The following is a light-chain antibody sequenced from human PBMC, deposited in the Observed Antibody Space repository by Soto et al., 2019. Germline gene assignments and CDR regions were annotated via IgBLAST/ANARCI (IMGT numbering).Light chain of an antibody. J-gene: IGKJ1*01. CDR2: GAS. CDR1: QSVSSSY. CDR3: QQYNNWPPEVTWT. V-gene: IGKV3-20*01. Sequence: EIVLTQSPGTLSFSPGERATLSCRASQSVSSSYLAWYQQKPGQAPRLLIYGASSRATGIPDRFSGSGSGTDFTPTISSLQSEDFAVYYRQQYNNWPPEVTWTIGQGRKV.